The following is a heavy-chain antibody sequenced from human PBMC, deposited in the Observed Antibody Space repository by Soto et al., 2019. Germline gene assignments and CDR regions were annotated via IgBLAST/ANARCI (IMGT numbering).Heavy chain of an antibody. V-gene: IGHV3-23*01. Sequence: GGSLRLSCAASGFTFISGAMGWVRQAPGKGLEWVSDIIDSGGSTYYADSVKGRFTISRDNSKSTLYLQMNSLRAEDTALYYCAKGRSYYYYYGVDVWGQGTTVTVSS. J-gene: IGHJ6*02. CDR2: IIDSGGST. CDR3: AKGRSYYYYYGVDV. CDR1: GFTFISGA.